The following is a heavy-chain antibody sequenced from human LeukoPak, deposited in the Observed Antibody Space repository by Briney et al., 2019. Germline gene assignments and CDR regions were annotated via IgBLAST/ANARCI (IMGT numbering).Heavy chain of an antibody. CDR2: ISAYNGST. Sequence: ASVKVSCKASGYTFTSYGISWVRQAPGQGLEWMGWISAYNGSTNYAQKLQGRVTMTTDTSTSTAYMALMSLRSGDTAVYYCASTIHCGGDCPFEYWGQGTLVTVSS. D-gene: IGHD2-21*02. CDR3: ASTIHCGGDCPFEY. J-gene: IGHJ4*02. V-gene: IGHV1-18*01. CDR1: GYTFTSYG.